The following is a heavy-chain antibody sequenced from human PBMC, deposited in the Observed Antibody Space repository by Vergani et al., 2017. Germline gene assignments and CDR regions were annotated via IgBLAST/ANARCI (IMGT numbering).Heavy chain of an antibody. Sequence: EVHLLESGGGLIPPGGSLRLSCVVSGITFKNAWINWVRQAPGKGLEWIGRIRSKNDGGTADYAAPMKGRFTISRDDSKDSAFLLVNNLKTEDTAVYFCYTDYHDYWGQGTLVTVSS. J-gene: IGHJ4*02. CDR2: IRSKNDGGTA. CDR1: GITFKNAW. CDR3: YTDYHDY. D-gene: IGHD2-2*02. V-gene: IGHV3-15*01.